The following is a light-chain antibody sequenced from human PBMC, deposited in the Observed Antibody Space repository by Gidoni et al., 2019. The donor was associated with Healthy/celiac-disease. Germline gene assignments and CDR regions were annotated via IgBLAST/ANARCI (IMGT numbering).Light chain of an antibody. CDR2: KAS. Sequence: DIQMTQSPSTLFASVGDRVTITCRASQSISSWLAWYQQKPGKAPKLLIYKASSLESGVPSRFSGSGAGTEFTLTISSLQPDDFATDYCQQYNSYPYTFGQXTKLEIK. J-gene: IGKJ2*01. CDR3: QQYNSYPYT. V-gene: IGKV1-5*03. CDR1: QSISSW.